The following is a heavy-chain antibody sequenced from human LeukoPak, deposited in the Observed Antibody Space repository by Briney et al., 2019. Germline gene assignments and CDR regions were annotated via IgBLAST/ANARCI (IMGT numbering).Heavy chain of an antibody. Sequence: VASVKVSCKASGYTFTSYGISWVRQAPGQGLEWMGWISTYNGNTNYAQNFQGRVTLTTDTSTSTAYMELRSLRSDDTAVYYCARERIVAGTGTFDSWGQGTLVTVSS. CDR3: ARERIVAGTGTFDS. CDR2: ISTYNGNT. J-gene: IGHJ4*02. V-gene: IGHV1-18*01. D-gene: IGHD6-19*01. CDR1: GYTFTSYG.